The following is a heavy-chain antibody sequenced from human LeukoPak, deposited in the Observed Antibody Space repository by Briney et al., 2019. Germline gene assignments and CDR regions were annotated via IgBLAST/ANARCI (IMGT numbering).Heavy chain of an antibody. CDR2: MNPNTGRT. V-gene: IGHV1-8*01. J-gene: IGHJ4*02. Sequence: GASVKVSCKASRYTFTSYDINWVREAAGQGLEWMGWMNPNTGRTGFAQRFQGRLSTTRDTSISTAYMELSSLRSDDTAVYYCARLSQTPDYYSNGGYYFLGYWGQGTPVTVSS. CDR3: ARLSQTPDYYSNGGYYFLGY. D-gene: IGHD3-22*01. CDR1: RYTFTSYD.